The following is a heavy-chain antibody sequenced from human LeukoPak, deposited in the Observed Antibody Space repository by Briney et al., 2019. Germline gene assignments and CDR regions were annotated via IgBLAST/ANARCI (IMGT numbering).Heavy chain of an antibody. D-gene: IGHD6-13*01. CDR3: AKDPRKYSSSWGIKAAFDI. CDR1: GLTFDDYG. V-gene: IGHV3-30*02. Sequence: GGSLRLSCAASGLTFDDYGMHWVRQAPGKGLEWVAFIRYDGSNKYYADSVKGRFTISRDNSKNTLYLQMNSLRAEDTAVYYCAKDPRKYSSSWGIKAAFDIWGQGTMVTVSS. J-gene: IGHJ3*02. CDR2: IRYDGSNK.